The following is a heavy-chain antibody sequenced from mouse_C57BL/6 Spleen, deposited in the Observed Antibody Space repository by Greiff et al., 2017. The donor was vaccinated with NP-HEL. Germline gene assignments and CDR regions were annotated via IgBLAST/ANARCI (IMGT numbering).Heavy chain of an antibody. J-gene: IGHJ1*03. Sequence: EVKVEESGEGLVKPGGSLKLSCAASGFTFSSYAMSWVRQTPEKRLEWVAYISSGGDYIYYADTVKGRFTISRDNARNTLYLQMSSLKSEDNAMYYCTRAPLFYGSSGYCDFWGTGTTVTVSS. V-gene: IGHV5-9-1*02. CDR2: ISSGGDYI. D-gene: IGHD1-1*01. CDR1: GFTFSSYA. CDR3: TRAPLFYGSSGYCDF.